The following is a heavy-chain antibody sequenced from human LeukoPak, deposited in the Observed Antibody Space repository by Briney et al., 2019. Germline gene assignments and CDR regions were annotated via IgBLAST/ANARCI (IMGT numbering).Heavy chain of an antibody. J-gene: IGHJ4*02. CDR1: GFTFSSYW. Sequence: GXSLRLSCAASGFTFSSYWMGWVRQAPGKRLEWVANMNIDGSEKYYADSVKGRFTISRDNARNSVYLQMNSLRVEDTAVYYCARDPVEWELQLDYWGQGTLVTVSS. CDR2: MNIDGSEK. CDR3: ARDPVEWELQLDY. D-gene: IGHD1-26*01. V-gene: IGHV3-7*01.